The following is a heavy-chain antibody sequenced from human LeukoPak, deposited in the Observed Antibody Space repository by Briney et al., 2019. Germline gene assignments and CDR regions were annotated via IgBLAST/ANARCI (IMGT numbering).Heavy chain of an antibody. CDR2: IIPIFGTA. V-gene: IGHV1-69*05. D-gene: IGHD4-23*01. CDR1: GGTFSSYA. Sequence: SVKVSCKASGGTFSSYAISWVRQAPGQGLEWMGGIIPIFGTANYAQKFQGRVTITTDESTSTAYMGLSSLRSEDTAVYYCAIQPPPTTVVTRRNYYYYMDVWGKGTTVTVSS. J-gene: IGHJ6*03. CDR3: AIQPPPTTVVTRRNYYYYMDV.